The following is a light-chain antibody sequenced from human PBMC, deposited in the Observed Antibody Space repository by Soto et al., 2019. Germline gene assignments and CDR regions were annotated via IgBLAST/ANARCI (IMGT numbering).Light chain of an antibody. CDR3: SSYAGNNYYV. CDR1: SSDIGSYDL. J-gene: IGLJ1*01. V-gene: IGLV2-23*02. Sequence: QSVLTQPASVSGSPGQSITISCTGTSSDIGSYDLVSWYQQHPGTAPKLIIYEVTKRPSGVSTRFSGSKSGNTASLTISGLQAVEEADYYCSSYAGNNYYVFGTGTKVTVL. CDR2: EVT.